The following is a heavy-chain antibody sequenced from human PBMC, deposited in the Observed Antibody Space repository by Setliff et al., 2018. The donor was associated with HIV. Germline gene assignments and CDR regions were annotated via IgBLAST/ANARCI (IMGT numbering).Heavy chain of an antibody. J-gene: IGHJ4*02. Sequence: PSETLSLTCTVSGGSVRSHYWSWIRQPSGKGLEWIGYFFYSGRTNYNPSLKSRVTTSVDTSKNQFSLKLRSVTAADTAVYYCARNAYPYYYGSGSPAHFDYWGQGTLVTVSS. V-gene: IGHV4-59*02. CDR1: GGSVRSHY. D-gene: IGHD3-10*01. CDR2: FFYSGRT. CDR3: ARNAYPYYYGSGSPAHFDY.